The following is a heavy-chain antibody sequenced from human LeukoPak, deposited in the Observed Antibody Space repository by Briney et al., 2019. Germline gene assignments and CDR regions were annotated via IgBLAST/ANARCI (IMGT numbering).Heavy chain of an antibody. CDR2: ISYDGSNK. V-gene: IGHV3-30-3*01. CDR1: GFTFRSYA. J-gene: IGHJ4*02. CDR3: ARDPYGDYYFDY. D-gene: IGHD4-17*01. Sequence: GGSLRLSCAASGFTFRSYAMHWVRQAPGKGLEWVAVISYDGSNKYYADSVKGRFTISRDNSKNTLYLQMNSLRAEDTAVYYCARDPYGDYYFDYWGQGPLVTVSS.